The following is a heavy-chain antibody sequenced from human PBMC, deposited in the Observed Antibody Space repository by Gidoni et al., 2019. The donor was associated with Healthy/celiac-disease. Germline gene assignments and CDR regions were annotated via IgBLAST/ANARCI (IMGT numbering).Heavy chain of an antibody. D-gene: IGHD2-15*01. CDR1: GFTFSSCA. J-gene: IGHJ3*02. Sequence: EVQLLESGRGLVQPGGSMRLSCAASGFTFSSCAMRWVRQAPGNGLEWVVAISGSGCSTFYADSVNGRFTISRDNSKNTLYLQMNSLRAEDTAVYYCAKDRYCSGGSFSTDAFDIWGQGTMVTGSS. CDR3: AKDRYCSGGSFSTDAFDI. V-gene: IGHV3-23*01. CDR2: ISGSGCST.